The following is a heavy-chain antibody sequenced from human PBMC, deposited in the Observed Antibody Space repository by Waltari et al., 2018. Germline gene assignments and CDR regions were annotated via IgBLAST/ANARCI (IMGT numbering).Heavy chain of an antibody. CDR3: ARDRGRGLYLDT. CDR1: GDSMNYW. J-gene: IGHJ4*02. CDR2: VLGSGRT. D-gene: IGHD2-15*01. V-gene: IGHV4-4*02. Sequence: QLQLQESGPGLVKPSGTLSLICAVSGDSMNYWWSWVRQPPGKGLAGIGQVLGSGRTNYNPSFASRVTISLDTSTHQFALKMTSATAADTALYYCARDRGRGLYLDTWGQGILVTVSP.